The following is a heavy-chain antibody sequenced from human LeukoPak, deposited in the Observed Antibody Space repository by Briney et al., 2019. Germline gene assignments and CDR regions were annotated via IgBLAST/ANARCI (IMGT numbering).Heavy chain of an antibody. D-gene: IGHD6-13*01. CDR3: ARALYSSSWELEWFEP. Sequence: SETLSLTCTVSGGSISSSSYYWGWIRQPPGKGLGWIGSIYYSGSTYYNPSLKSRVTISVDTSKNQFSLKLSAVTAADRAVYYCARALYSSSWELEWFEPWGQGTLVTVSS. V-gene: IGHV4-39*07. J-gene: IGHJ5*02. CDR2: IYYSGST. CDR1: GGSISSSSYY.